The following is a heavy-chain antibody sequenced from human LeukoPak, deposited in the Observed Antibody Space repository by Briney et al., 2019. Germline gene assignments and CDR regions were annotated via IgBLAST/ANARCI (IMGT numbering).Heavy chain of an antibody. Sequence: KTSETLSLTCTVSGGSISSSSYYWGWIRQPPGKGLEWIGSIYYSGSTYYNPSLKSRVTISVDTSKNQFSLKLSSVTAADTAVYYCARSPQAIFGVVSYNWFDPWGQGTLVTVSS. V-gene: IGHV4-39*01. J-gene: IGHJ5*02. CDR1: GGSISSSSYY. D-gene: IGHD3-3*01. CDR2: IYYSGST. CDR3: ARSPQAIFGVVSYNWFDP.